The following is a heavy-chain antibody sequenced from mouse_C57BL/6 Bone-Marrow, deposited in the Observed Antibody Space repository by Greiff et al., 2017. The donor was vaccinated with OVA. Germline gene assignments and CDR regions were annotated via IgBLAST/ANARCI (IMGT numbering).Heavy chain of an antibody. V-gene: IGHV1-74*01. CDR2: IHPSDGDT. Sequence: QVQLQQPGAELVKPGASVKVSCKASGYTFTSYWMHWVKQRPGQGLEWIGRIHPSDGDTNYNQKFKGKATLTVDKSSSTAYMQLSSLTSEDSAVYYGAIGYGNYWDFDVWGKGTTVTVSS. CDR3: AIGYGNYWDFDV. CDR1: GYTFTSYW. J-gene: IGHJ1*03. D-gene: IGHD2-1*01.